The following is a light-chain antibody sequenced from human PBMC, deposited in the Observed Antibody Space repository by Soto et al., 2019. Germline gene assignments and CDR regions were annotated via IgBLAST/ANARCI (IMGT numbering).Light chain of an antibody. CDR3: QSYDSILTV. V-gene: IGLV6-57*03. J-gene: IGLJ3*02. Sequence: CMLTQPNSVSESPGKTVTISCTRSSGSIASNYVQWYQQRPGSAPTTVIYEDNQRPSGVPDRFSGSIDSSSNSASLTISGLKTEDEADYYCQSYDSILTVFGGGTKLTV. CDR2: EDN. CDR1: SGSIASNY.